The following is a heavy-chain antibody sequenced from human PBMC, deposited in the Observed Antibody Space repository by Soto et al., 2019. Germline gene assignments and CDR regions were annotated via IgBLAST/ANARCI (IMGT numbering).Heavy chain of an antibody. CDR1: SGPDRSHN. CDR2: VYYTGDT. D-gene: IGHD4-17*01. CDR3: VRQGIDYLHGLVDV. Sequence: QVQLQQSGPRLVKPSETLSLTCTVSSGPDRSHNWGWIRQPPGRGLEWIGYVYYTGDTAYNPSLRGRVTISADTSKTDISLTLNSVTAADTAVYYCVRQGIDYLHGLVDVWGQGTTVSVSS. J-gene: IGHJ6*02. V-gene: IGHV4-59*08.